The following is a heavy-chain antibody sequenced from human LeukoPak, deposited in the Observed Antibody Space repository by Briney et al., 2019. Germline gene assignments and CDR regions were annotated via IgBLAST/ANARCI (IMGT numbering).Heavy chain of an antibody. CDR3: ARLRTERDYYFGH. D-gene: IGHD2-8*02. Sequence: SETLSLTCAVSGGSINIGGYSWTWVRQPPGKGLEYIGYIYRNGDTYYNPSLKSRVTLSVDTSKNQFSLKVTSVTAADTVVYYCARLRTERDYYFGHWGQGTLVTVSS. CDR1: GGSINIGGYS. V-gene: IGHV4-30-2*01. J-gene: IGHJ4*02. CDR2: IYRNGDT.